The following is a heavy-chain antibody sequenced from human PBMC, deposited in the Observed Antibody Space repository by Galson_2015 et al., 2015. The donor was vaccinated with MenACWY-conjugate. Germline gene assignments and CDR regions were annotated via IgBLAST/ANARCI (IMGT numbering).Heavy chain of an antibody. V-gene: IGHV3-30*01. Sequence: SLRLSCAASGFTFSIYAMHWVRQAPGKGLEWVAVMSYDGTIRYYADSVKGRFTISRDNSKNTLSLQMNSLRAEDTAVYYCASAYCRSSSTSTCTNHFQYWGQGTLVTVSS. D-gene: IGHD2-2*01. CDR1: GFTFSIYA. CDR2: MSYDGTIR. J-gene: IGHJ1*01. CDR3: ASAYCRSSSTSTCTNHFQY.